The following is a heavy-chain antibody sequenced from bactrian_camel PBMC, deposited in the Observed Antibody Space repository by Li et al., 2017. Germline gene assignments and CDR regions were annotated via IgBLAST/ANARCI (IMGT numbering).Heavy chain of an antibody. Sequence: HVQLVESGGGSVQAGGSLKLSCAASGSTYSSLYCMAWFRQAPGKQREGVAGIDRDGITSYADSVKGRFIISLDTAMNTMSLQMNSLKPEDTAEYVCAAELPHPLYGGSWSHCRSDLGYWGQGTQVTVS. CDR2: IDRDGIT. D-gene: IGHD6*01. J-gene: IGHJ6*01. CDR1: GSTYSSLYC. CDR3: AAELPHPLYGGSWSHCRSDLGY. V-gene: IGHV3S53*01.